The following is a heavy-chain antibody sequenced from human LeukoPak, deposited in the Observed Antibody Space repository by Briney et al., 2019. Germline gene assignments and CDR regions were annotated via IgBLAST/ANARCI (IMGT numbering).Heavy chain of an antibody. CDR2: IKKGGSER. V-gene: IGHV3-7*01. CDR3: AKGGGYEAQYYYYLDV. Sequence: GGSLRLSCTASGFTFSIYWMSWVRQAPGKGLEWVANIKKGGSERYYVDSVKGRFTISRDNAKNSLYLQMKSLRAEDTAVYYCAKGGGYEAQYYYYLDVWGKGTTVTISS. J-gene: IGHJ6*03. D-gene: IGHD5-12*01. CDR1: GFTFSIYW.